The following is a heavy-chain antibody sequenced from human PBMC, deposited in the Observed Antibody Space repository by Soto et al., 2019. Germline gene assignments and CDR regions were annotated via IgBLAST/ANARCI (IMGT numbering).Heavy chain of an antibody. D-gene: IGHD3-22*01. V-gene: IGHV1-46*03. CDR1: GYTFTSYY. CDR3: AREDSSGYYLSYYGMDV. Sequence: ASVKLSCKASGYTFTSYYMHWVRQAPGQGLEWMGIINPSGGSTSYAQKFQGRVTMTRDTSTSTVYMELSSLRSEDTAVYYCAREDSSGYYLSYYGMDVWGQETTVTVSS. CDR2: INPSGGST. J-gene: IGHJ6*02.